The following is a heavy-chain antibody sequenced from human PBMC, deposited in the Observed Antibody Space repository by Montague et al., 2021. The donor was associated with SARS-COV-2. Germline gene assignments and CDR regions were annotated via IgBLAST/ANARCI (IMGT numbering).Heavy chain of an antibody. J-gene: IGHJ4*02. Sequence: SLRLSCVAYGFVFSSYWIHRLRQVPGKGLEWVSRINGDGSTRSYXDSXNGRFTISRDNGKSIVYLQMNSLGVEDTALYYCARVNRAAATTPLDYWGQGTLVTVSS. CDR2: INGDGSTR. D-gene: IGHD1/OR15-1a*01. V-gene: IGHV3-74*01. CDR1: GFVFSSYW. CDR3: ARVNRAAATTPLDY.